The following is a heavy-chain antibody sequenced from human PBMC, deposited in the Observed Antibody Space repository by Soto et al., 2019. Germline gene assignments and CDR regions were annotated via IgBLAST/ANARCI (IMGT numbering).Heavy chain of an antibody. CDR2: IYYSGST. J-gene: IGHJ5*02. CDR1: GGSISSYY. D-gene: IGHD2-2*02. CDR3: ARVSRYCSSTSCYTWFDP. V-gene: IGHV4-59*01. Sequence: SETLSLTCTVSGGSISSYYWSWIRQPPGKGLEWIGYIYYSGSTNYNPSLKSRVTISVDTSKNQFSLKLSSVTAADTAVYYCARVSRYCSSTSCYTWFDPWGQGNLVTFSS.